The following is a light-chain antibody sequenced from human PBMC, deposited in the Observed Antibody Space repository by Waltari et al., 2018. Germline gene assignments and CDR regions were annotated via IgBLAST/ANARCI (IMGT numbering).Light chain of an antibody. V-gene: IGKV3-20*01. Sequence: EIVLTQSPDTLSLSPGERATLSCRASQSVTSNYLDWYQQKPGQAPRLLIYGTSRRATDIPDRFSGSGSGTDFTLTISRLEPEDFAVYYCQRYEPSSLTSGPGTKVDIK. CDR3: QRYEPSSLT. CDR2: GTS. J-gene: IGKJ3*01. CDR1: QSVTSNY.